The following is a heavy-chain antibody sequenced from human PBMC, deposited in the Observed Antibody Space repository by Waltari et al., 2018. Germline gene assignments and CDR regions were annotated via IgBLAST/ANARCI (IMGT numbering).Heavy chain of an antibody. Sequence: QVQLQESGPGLVKPSETLSLTCTVSGGSISSYYWRWLRQPAGKGLERIWRIDTSGRTNYNPHLKSRVTRSVDKSKNQFSRKLSSVTAADTAVYYCARDSIRYYYYYGMDVWGQGTTVTVSS. CDR2: IDTSGRT. CDR3: ARDSIRYYYYYGMDV. V-gene: IGHV4-4*07. D-gene: IGHD4-4*01. J-gene: IGHJ6*02. CDR1: GGSISSYY.